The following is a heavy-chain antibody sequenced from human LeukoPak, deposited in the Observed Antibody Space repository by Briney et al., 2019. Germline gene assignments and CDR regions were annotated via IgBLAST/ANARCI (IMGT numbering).Heavy chain of an antibody. CDR3: ARPGHPMDV. V-gene: IGHV4-39*01. Sequence: PSETLSLTCTVSGGTISSSIYYWGWVRQPPGRGLEWIGSIYYTGSTYYNPSLKSRATISVYTSKNQFSLKLSSVTAADTAVYYCARPGHPMDVWGQGTTVTVSS. CDR1: GGTISSSIYY. CDR2: IYYTGST. J-gene: IGHJ6*02.